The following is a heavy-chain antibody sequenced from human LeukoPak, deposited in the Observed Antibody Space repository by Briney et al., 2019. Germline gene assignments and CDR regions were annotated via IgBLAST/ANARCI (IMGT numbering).Heavy chain of an antibody. V-gene: IGHV3-23*01. Sequence: GGSLRLSCAASGFTFSSYAMSWIRQAPGKGLEWVSIISDNGGSTYYADSVKGRFTISRDNSKNTMYLQMNSLRAEDTAVYYCAKGAHIAVPGTRLFDYWGQGTLVSVSS. CDR1: GFTFSSYA. J-gene: IGHJ4*02. D-gene: IGHD6-13*01. CDR3: AKGAHIAVPGTRLFDY. CDR2: ISDNGGST.